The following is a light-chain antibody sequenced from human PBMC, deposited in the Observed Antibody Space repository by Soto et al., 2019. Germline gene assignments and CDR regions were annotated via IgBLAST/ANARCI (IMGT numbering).Light chain of an antibody. J-gene: IGKJ2*01. V-gene: IGKV3-20*01. Sequence: EIVLTQSPGTLSLSPGERATLSCRASQSVSSSYLAWYQQKPGQAPRLLIYGASSRATGIPDRFGGSGSGTDFTLTISILEPEDFEVYYCQQYGSSPPYTFGQGTKLEIK. CDR2: GAS. CDR3: QQYGSSPPYT. CDR1: QSVSSSY.